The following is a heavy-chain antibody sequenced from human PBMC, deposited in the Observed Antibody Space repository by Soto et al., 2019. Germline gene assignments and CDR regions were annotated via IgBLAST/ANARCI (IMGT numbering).Heavy chain of an antibody. CDR1: GYTLTELS. J-gene: IGHJ4*02. V-gene: IGHV1-24*01. Sequence: QVQLVQSGAEVKKPGASVKVSCKVSGYTLTELSMHWVRQAPGKGLEWMGGFDPEDGETIYAQKFQGRVTMTEDTSTDTAYMERRSLRSEDTAVYYCATTTPDYYDSSGNLDYWGQGTLVTVSS. CDR2: FDPEDGET. D-gene: IGHD3-22*01. CDR3: ATTTPDYYDSSGNLDY.